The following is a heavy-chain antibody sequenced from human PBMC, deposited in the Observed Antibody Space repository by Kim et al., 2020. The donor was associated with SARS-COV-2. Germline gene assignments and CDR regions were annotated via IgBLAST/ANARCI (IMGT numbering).Heavy chain of an antibody. J-gene: IGHJ4*02. V-gene: IGHV1-2*02. CDR2: FNPTTGGT. CDR3: ARDLHTRRFDS. Sequence: ASVKVSCKASGYTFTDYYIHWVRQAPGQGLEWMGWFNPTTGGTKFAQKFEGRVTLTGDTSIDTAYMELNRLISDDTAVYFCARDLHTRRFDSWGQGTLVTVSS. D-gene: IGHD1-1*01. CDR1: GYTFTDYY.